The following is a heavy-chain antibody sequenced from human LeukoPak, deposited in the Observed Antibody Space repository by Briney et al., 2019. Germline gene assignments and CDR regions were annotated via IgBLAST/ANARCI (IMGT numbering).Heavy chain of an antibody. V-gene: IGHV3-53*01. CDR3: TRDQMNY. Sequence: GGSLRLSCTASEFTVSRNHMLWVRQAPGKGLEWVSLIFSNGDTHYADSVKGRFTISRDTSKNTVSLQMNSLRVEDTAMYYCTRDQMNYWGQGTLVTVSS. CDR1: EFTVSRNH. D-gene: IGHD5-24*01. J-gene: IGHJ4*02. CDR2: IFSNGDT.